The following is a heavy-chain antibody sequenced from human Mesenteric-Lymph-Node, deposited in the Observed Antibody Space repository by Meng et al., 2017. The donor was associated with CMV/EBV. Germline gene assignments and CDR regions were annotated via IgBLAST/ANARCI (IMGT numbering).Heavy chain of an antibody. CDR1: GFTFSIYA. D-gene: IGHD3-3*01. J-gene: IGHJ4*02. V-gene: IGHV3-30*04. Sequence: GGSLRLSCAASGFTFSIYAMHWVRQAPGKGLDWVAVILYDGRYNYYAESVKGRFTISRDNSKNTLYLQMNSLGGDDTGVYYCGRGEGIGAYYVDYWGQGTLVTVSS. CDR2: ILYDGRYN. CDR3: GRGEGIGAYYVDY.